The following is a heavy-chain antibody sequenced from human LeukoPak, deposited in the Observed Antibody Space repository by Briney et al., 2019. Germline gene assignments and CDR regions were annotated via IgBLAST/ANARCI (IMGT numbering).Heavy chain of an antibody. V-gene: IGHV1-2*04. Sequence: ASVKVSCKASGYTFTSYYMHWVRQAPGQGLEWMGWNNPNSGGTNYAQKFQGWVTMTRDTSISTAYMELSRLRSDDTAVYYCARGPNYGSGSDYYGMDVWGQGTTVTVSS. CDR1: GYTFTSYY. CDR2: NNPNSGGT. J-gene: IGHJ6*02. D-gene: IGHD3-10*01. CDR3: ARGPNYGSGSDYYGMDV.